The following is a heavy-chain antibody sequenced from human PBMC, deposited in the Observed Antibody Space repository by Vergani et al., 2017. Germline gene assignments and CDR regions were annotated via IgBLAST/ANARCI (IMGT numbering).Heavy chain of an antibody. Sequence: EVQLLESGGDLVQPGGSLRLSCAASGFTFNHYAMNWVRQAPGKGLEWVSVIFGGGTTYSADSVRGRFTNSRDNSQNTVYLEMNNLKVEDTGVYYCASDRSAMGFDSWGRRTLIAVSS. CDR3: ASDRSAMGFDS. D-gene: IGHD5-18*01. V-gene: IGHV3-66*02. J-gene: IGHJ4*02. CDR2: IFGGGTT. CDR1: GFTFNHYA.